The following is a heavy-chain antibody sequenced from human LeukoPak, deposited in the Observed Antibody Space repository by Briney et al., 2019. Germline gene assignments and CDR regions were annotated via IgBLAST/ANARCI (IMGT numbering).Heavy chain of an antibody. J-gene: IGHJ4*02. CDR1: GYTFTGYY. Sequence: ASVKVSCKASGYTFTGYYMHWVRQAPGQGLEWMGWTNPNSGGTNYAQKFQGRVTMTRDTSISTAYMELSRLRSDDTAVYYCARVDCSGGSCYSEFDYWGQGTLVTVSS. CDR3: ARVDCSGGSCYSEFDY. CDR2: TNPNSGGT. V-gene: IGHV1-2*02. D-gene: IGHD2-15*01.